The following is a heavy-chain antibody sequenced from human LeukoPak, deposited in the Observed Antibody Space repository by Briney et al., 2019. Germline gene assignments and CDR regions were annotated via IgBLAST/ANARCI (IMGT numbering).Heavy chain of an antibody. J-gene: IGHJ6*02. CDR2: ISSSGSTI. Sequence: PGGSLRLSCAASGFTFSDYYMSWIRQAPGKGLEWVSYISSSGSTIYYADSVKGRFTISRDNAKNSLYLQMNSLRAEDTAVYYCARDTAVYPTAPSMDVWGQGTTVTVSS. D-gene: IGHD5-18*01. CDR3: ARDTAVYPTAPSMDV. V-gene: IGHV3-11*01. CDR1: GFTFSDYY.